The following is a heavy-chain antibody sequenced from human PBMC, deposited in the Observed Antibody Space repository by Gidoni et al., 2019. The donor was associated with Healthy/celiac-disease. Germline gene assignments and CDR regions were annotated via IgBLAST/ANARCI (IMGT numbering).Heavy chain of an antibody. V-gene: IGHV3-21*01. J-gene: IGHJ4*02. CDR3: ARGLDYYDSSGWYVGDY. D-gene: IGHD3-22*01. CDR2: ISSSSSYI. Sequence: EVQRVESGGGLVKPGGSLGLSCAASGFTFSSDSMNWVRQAPGKGLEWVSSISSSSSYIYYADSVKGRFTISRDNAKNSLYLQMNSLRAEDTAVYYCARGLDYYDSSGWYVGDYWGQGTLVTVSS. CDR1: GFTFSSDS.